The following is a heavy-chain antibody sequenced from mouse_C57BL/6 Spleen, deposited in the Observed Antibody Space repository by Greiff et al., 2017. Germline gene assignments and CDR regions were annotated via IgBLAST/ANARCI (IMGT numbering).Heavy chain of an antibody. D-gene: IGHD1-1*01. J-gene: IGHJ3*01. Sequence: QVQLQQSGAELVRPGASVTLSCKASGYTFTDYEMHWVKQTPVHGLEWIGAIDPETGGTAYNQKFKGKAILTADKSSSTAYMELRSLTSEDSAVYYCTRSNYCSDWFAYWGQGTLVTVSA. CDR2: IDPETGGT. CDR3: TRSNYCSDWFAY. CDR1: GYTFTDYE. V-gene: IGHV1-15*01.